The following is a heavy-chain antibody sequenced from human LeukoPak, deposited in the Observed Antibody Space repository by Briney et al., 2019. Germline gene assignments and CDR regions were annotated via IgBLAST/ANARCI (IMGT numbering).Heavy chain of an antibody. CDR1: GGSFSGYY. CDR3: ATYRVAEVYADDAAFDI. D-gene: IGHD2-8*01. J-gene: IGHJ3*02. V-gene: IGHV4-34*01. CDR2: INHSGST. Sequence: PSETLSLTCAVYGGSFSGYYWSWIRQPPGKGLEWIGEINHSGSTNYNPSLKSRVTLSVDTSKKQSSLKLSSVSAADTAVYYCATYRVAEVYADDAAFDIWGQGTMVTVSS.